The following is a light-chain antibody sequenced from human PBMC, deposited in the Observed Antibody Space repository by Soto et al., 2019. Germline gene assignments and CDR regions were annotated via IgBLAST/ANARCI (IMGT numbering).Light chain of an antibody. Sequence: DIQMTQSPSSLSASVGDRVTITCRASQTITTYLNWYQHKPGKAPKFLIYAAISLQSGVPSRLSGSGSGTDFTLTISSLQPEDFATYYCQQTYSTPHTFGQGTKVEIK. CDR3: QQTYSTPHT. CDR2: AAI. J-gene: IGKJ2*01. CDR1: QTITTY. V-gene: IGKV1-39*01.